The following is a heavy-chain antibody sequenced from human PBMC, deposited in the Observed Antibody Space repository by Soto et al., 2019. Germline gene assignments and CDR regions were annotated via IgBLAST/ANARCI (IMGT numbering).Heavy chain of an antibody. CDR2: INHSGST. CDR3: ARDTITGLFGY. J-gene: IGHJ4*02. Sequence: QVQLQQWGAGLLKPSETLSLTCAVYGGSFSGYYWTWIRQPPGTGLEWIGEINHSGSTNYNPSLKSRVTISVDTSKNLFSLMLTSVTAAGTAVYYCARDTITGLFGYWGQGTLVTVSS. D-gene: IGHD2-8*02. V-gene: IGHV4-34*01. CDR1: GGSFSGYY.